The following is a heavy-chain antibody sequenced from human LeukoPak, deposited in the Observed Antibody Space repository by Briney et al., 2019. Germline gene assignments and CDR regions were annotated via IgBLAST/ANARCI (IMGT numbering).Heavy chain of an antibody. D-gene: IGHD2-2*01. Sequence: PSETLSLTCTVSGGSISSYYWSWIRQPPGQGLEWIGYIYYSGSTNYNPSLKSRVTISVDTSKNQFSLKLSSVTAADTAVYYCASGLYSTLFDYWGQGTLVTVSS. CDR2: IYYSGST. J-gene: IGHJ4*02. V-gene: IGHV4-59*01. CDR1: GGSISSYY. CDR3: ASGLYSTLFDY.